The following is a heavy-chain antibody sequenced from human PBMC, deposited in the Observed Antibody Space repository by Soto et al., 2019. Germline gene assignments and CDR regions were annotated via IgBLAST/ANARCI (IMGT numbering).Heavy chain of an antibody. Sequence: ASVKVSCKASGYTFTGYYMHWVRQAPGQRLEWMGWINAGNGNTKYSQKFQGRFTISRDNSKSTLYLQMNSLRAEDTAVYYCAKDRGSGWGNDVFDIWGQGTMVTV. J-gene: IGHJ3*02. V-gene: IGHV1-3*01. D-gene: IGHD6-19*01. CDR3: AKDRGSGWGNDVFDI. CDR1: GYTFTGYY. CDR2: INAGNGNT.